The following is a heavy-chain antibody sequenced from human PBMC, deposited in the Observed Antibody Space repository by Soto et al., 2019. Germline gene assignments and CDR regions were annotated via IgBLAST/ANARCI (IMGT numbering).Heavy chain of an antibody. V-gene: IGHV2-5*02. CDR3: AHRIAASVTMDV. Sequence: SGPTLVNPTQTLTLTCTFSGFSLSTTGVGVGWIRQPPGKALEWLALIYWDDDKRYSPSLKRRLTITKVTPKNQVVLTLTSMDPVDTGTYFCAHRIAASVTMDVWGQGTTVTVSS. CDR1: GFSLSTTGVG. J-gene: IGHJ6*02. CDR2: IYWDDDK. D-gene: IGHD6-6*01.